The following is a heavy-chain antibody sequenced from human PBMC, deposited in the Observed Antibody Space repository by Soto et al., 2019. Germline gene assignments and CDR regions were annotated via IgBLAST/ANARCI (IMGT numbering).Heavy chain of an antibody. Sequence: PSETLSLAFNVSGASVSHGYWSWIRQPPGKALEWIGFMYFGGSFNYNPSLTSRATISVETSKNQFSMKLTSVTASDTAVYYCARSYYDSTGFAVDPWGQGTLVTVS. D-gene: IGHD3-22*01. CDR3: ARSYYDSTGFAVDP. J-gene: IGHJ5*02. V-gene: IGHV4-59*02. CDR2: MYFGGSF. CDR1: GASVSHGY.